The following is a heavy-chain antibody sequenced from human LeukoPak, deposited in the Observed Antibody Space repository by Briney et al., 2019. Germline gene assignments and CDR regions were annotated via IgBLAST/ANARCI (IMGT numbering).Heavy chain of an antibody. J-gene: IGHJ6*02. V-gene: IGHV3-30*18. CDR2: ISYDGSNK. CDR1: GFTFSSYG. D-gene: IGHD3-16*01. CDR3: AKSRGTYYYYYGMDV. Sequence: GRSLRLSCAASGFTFSSYGMHWVRQAPGKGLEWVAVISYDGSNKYYADSVKGRFAISRDNSKNTLYLQMNSLRAEDTAVYYCAKSRGTYYYYYGMDVWGQGTTVTVSS.